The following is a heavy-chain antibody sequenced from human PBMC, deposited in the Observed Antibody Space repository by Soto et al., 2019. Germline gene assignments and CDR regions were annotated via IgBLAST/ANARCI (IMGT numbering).Heavy chain of an antibody. D-gene: IGHD3-10*01. CDR3: ARMYRGTSMDV. V-gene: IGHV4-31*03. CDR2: IYYSGST. J-gene: IGHJ6*02. CDR1: GGSISSGGYY. Sequence: QVQLQESGPGLVKPSQTLSLTCTVSGGSISSGGYYWSWLRQHPGKGLEWIGYIYYSGSTYSNPSIKRRVTISVDTSKTPLSLKLSSVTAAAPAVYYCARMYRGTSMDVWGQGTTVTVSS.